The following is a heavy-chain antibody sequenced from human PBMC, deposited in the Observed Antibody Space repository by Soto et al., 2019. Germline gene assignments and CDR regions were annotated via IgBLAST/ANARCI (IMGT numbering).Heavy chain of an antibody. Sequence: GGSLILSCAASGFTFSSYAMTWVRQAPGKGLEWVSAISGSGGSTYYADSVKGRFTISRDNSKNTLCLQMISLRAEDTAVYYCAKGYSYGLNWGQGTLVTVSS. D-gene: IGHD5-18*01. J-gene: IGHJ4*02. CDR2: ISGSGGST. CDR1: GFTFSSYA. CDR3: AKGYSYGLN. V-gene: IGHV3-23*01.